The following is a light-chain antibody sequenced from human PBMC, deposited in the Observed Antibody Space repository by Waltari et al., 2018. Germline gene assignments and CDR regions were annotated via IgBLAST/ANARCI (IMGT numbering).Light chain of an antibody. V-gene: IGKV2-28*01. CDR2: QIS. CDR3: MQALHPPYT. J-gene: IGKJ2*01. Sequence: DIVMTQSPLSLPVTPGEPASISCRPSPSLVDGGGNKFLDWYLQKPGQSPQLLIYQISNRASGVPDRISGSGSDTDFTLKITRVEAEDVGVYYCMQALHPPYTFGQGTKLEIK. CDR1: PSLVDGGGNKF.